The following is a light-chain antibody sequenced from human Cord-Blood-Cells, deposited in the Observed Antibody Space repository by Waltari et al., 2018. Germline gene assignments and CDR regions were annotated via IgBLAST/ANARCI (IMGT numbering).Light chain of an antibody. CDR2: EGS. V-gene: IGLV2-23*01. CDR1: SSDVGSYNL. Sequence: QSALTQPASVSGSPGQSITISCTGTSSDVGSYNLVSWYQQHPGKAPKLMTYEGSKRPSGVSNRFSGSKSGNTASRTISGLQAEDEADYYCCSYAGSSTNYVFGTGTKVTVL. J-gene: IGLJ1*01. CDR3: CSYAGSSTNYV.